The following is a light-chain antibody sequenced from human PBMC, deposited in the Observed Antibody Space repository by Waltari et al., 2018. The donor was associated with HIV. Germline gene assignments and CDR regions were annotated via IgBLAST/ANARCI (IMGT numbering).Light chain of an antibody. CDR2: ANI. Sequence: QSVLTQPPSVSGAPGQRVTISCTGSSSNIGAGYDVHWSQQLPGTAPKLLIYANINRPSGVPDRFSGSKSGSSASLAITGLQAEDEAHYYCQSFDSSLTTSGVIFGGGTKLTVL. V-gene: IGLV1-40*01. J-gene: IGLJ2*01. CDR3: QSFDSSLTTSGVI. CDR1: SSNIGAGYD.